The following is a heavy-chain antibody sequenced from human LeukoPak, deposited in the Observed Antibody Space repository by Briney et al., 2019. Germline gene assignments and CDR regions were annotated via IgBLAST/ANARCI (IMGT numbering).Heavy chain of an antibody. D-gene: IGHD2-21*02. V-gene: IGHV3-64*01. CDR1: GFTFNKYA. CDR3: ARYRNGGDCYSGYEY. CDR2: ISTSGDST. J-gene: IGHJ4*02. Sequence: GGSLRLSCAASGFTFNKYALHWVRQAPGKGLEYVSAISTSGDSTYYANSVKGRFTISRDNSKNTLYLQMGSLRAEDMAVYYCARYRNGGDCYSGYEYWGQGTLVTVSS.